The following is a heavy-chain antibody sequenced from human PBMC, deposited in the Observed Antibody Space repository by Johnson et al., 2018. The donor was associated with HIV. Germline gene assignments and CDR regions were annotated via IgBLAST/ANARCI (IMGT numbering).Heavy chain of an antibody. V-gene: IGHV3-NL1*01. Sequence: QMQLVESGGGLVQPGGSLRLSCAASGFTFSSYWMHWVRQAPGKGLEWVSVIYSGDSTYYADSVKGRFTISRDNSKNSLYLQMNSLRPEDTGLYYCAKDIASGYTNGGTLDIWGQGTMVTVSS. CDR2: IYSGDST. D-gene: IGHD6-19*01. J-gene: IGHJ3*02. CDR1: GFTFSSYW. CDR3: AKDIASGYTNGGTLDI.